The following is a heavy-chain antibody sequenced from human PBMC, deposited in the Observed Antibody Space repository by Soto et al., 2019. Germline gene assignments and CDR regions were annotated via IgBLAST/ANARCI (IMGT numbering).Heavy chain of an antibody. CDR3: ARGRGVSSSYYYYYYGMDV. V-gene: IGHV4-34*01. CDR2: INHSGST. J-gene: IGHJ6*02. CDR1: GGSFSGYY. D-gene: IGHD6-6*01. Sequence: SETLSLTCAVYGGSFSGYYWSWIRQPPGKGLEWIGEINHSGSTNYNPSLKSRVTISIDTSKNQFSLKLSSVTAADTAVYYCARGRGVSSSYYYYYYGMDVWGQGTTVTVSS.